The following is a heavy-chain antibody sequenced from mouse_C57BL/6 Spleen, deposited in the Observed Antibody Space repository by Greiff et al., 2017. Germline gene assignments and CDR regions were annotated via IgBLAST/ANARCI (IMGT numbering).Heavy chain of an antibody. J-gene: IGHJ3*01. V-gene: IGHV1-7*01. CDR2: INPSSGYT. CDR3: ARGYYDYDDWFAY. D-gene: IGHD2-4*01. CDR1: GYTFTSYW. Sequence: VQLQQSGAELAKPGASVKLSCKASGYTFTSYWMHWVKQRPGQGLEWIGYINPSSGYTKYNQKFKDKATLTADKSSSTAYMQRSSLTYEDSAVYYCARGYYDYDDWFAYWGQGTLVTVSA.